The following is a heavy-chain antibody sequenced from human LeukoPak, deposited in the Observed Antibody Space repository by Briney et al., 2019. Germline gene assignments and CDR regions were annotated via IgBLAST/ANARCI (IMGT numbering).Heavy chain of an antibody. V-gene: IGHV4-4*07. D-gene: IGHD6-13*01. CDR3: ARDYIAAAGSFDP. Sequence: SETLSLTCSVSGGSISSYYWSWIRQLAGRGLEWIGRISDSGSTNYNPSLRSRVTMSVDTSKNQLSLKLSSVTAADTAVYYCARDYIAAAGSFDPWGQGTLVTVSS. CDR2: ISDSGST. J-gene: IGHJ5*02. CDR1: GGSISSYY.